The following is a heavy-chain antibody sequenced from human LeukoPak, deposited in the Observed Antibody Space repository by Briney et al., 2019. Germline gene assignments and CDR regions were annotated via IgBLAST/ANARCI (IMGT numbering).Heavy chain of an antibody. CDR3: AKVGYSYGYFDY. V-gene: IGHV3-30*18. CDR1: GFTFSSYG. CDR2: ISYDGSNK. J-gene: IGHJ4*02. D-gene: IGHD5-18*01. Sequence: PGGSLRLSCAAPGFTFSSYGMHWVRQAPGKGLEWVAVISYDGSNKYYADSVKGRFTISRDNSKNTLYLQMNSLRAEDTAVYYCAKVGYSYGYFDYWGQGTLVTVSS.